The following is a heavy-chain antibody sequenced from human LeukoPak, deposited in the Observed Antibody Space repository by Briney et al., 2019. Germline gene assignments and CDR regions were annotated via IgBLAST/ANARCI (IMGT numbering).Heavy chain of an antibody. Sequence: GGSLRLSCAASGFTFSSYWMTWVRQAPGKGLEWVAYMKEDGSEIYYLDSVKGRFTISRDNAKNSLYLQMNSLRAEDTAVYFCARGWSSLDVWSQGTTVTVSS. V-gene: IGHV3-7*01. CDR2: MKEDGSEI. CDR1: GFTFSSYW. CDR3: ARGWSSLDV. J-gene: IGHJ6*02. D-gene: IGHD5/OR15-5a*01.